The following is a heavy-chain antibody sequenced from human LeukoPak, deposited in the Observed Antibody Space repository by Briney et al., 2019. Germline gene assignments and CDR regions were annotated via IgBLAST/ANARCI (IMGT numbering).Heavy chain of an antibody. CDR3: AKSLFNYYDSSGYYLDAFDI. CDR2: ISGSGGST. D-gene: IGHD3-22*01. V-gene: IGHV3-23*01. J-gene: IGHJ3*02. CDR1: GFTFSSYA. Sequence: GGSPRLSCAASGFTFSSYAMSWVRQAPGKGLEWVSAISGSGGSTYYADSVKGRFTISRDNSKNTLYLQMNSLRAEDTAVYYCAKSLFNYYDSSGYYLDAFDIWGQGTMVTVSS.